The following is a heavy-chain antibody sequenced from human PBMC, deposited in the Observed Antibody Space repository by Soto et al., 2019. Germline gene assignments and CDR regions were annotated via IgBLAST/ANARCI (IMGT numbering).Heavy chain of an antibody. CDR1: GFTFTSYW. J-gene: IGHJ6*04. CDR2: INKDGSEK. Sequence: EVQVVESGGGLVQPGGSLRLSCAASGFTFTSYWMTWVHQAPGRGLEWVANINKDGSEKSYVDSVKGRFTISRDNAKSSLYLQMNSLRADDTAVYYCVREIASRLWGKATTVIVSS. D-gene: IGHD2-21*01. V-gene: IGHV3-7*01. CDR3: VREIASRL.